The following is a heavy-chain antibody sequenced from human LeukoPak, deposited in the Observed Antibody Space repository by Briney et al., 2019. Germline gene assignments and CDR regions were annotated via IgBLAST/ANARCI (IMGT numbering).Heavy chain of an antibody. Sequence: SVKVSCKASGGTFSSYAITWVRQAPGQGLEWMGGIIPMFGTTNFAQKFQGRVTITADESTSTAYMELSSLRSEDTAVYYCARGVARKHYYDSSGYLEYFQHWGQGTLVTVSS. V-gene: IGHV1-69*13. CDR1: GGTFSSYA. CDR3: ARGVARKHYYDSSGYLEYFQH. J-gene: IGHJ1*01. CDR2: IIPMFGTT. D-gene: IGHD3-22*01.